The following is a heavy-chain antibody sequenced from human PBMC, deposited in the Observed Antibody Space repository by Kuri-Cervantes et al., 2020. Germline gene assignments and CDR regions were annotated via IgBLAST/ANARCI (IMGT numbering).Heavy chain of an antibody. CDR1: GGSISSSNW. J-gene: IGHJ4*02. Sequence: SETLSLTCAVSGGSISSSNWWSWVRQPPGKGLEWIGYIYYSGSTNYNPSLKSRVTMSVDTSKNQFSLKLSSVTAADTAVYYCARGHCSGGSCYDYWGQGTLVTVSS. CDR3: ARGHCSGGSCYDY. V-gene: IGHV4-4*02. CDR2: IYYSGST. D-gene: IGHD2-15*01.